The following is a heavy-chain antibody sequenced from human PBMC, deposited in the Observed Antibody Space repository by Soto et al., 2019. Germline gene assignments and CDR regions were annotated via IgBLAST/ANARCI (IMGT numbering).Heavy chain of an antibody. CDR2: IYPGDSDT. Sequence: GESLKISCKGSGYSFTSYWIGWVRQMPGKGLEWMGIIYPGDSDTRYSPSFQGQVTISADKSISTAYLQWSSLKASDTAMYYCATLNNPNDYYDNRDYYPPFDYWGQGTLVTVSS. CDR1: GYSFTSYW. CDR3: ATLNNPNDYYDNRDYYPPFDY. J-gene: IGHJ4*02. D-gene: IGHD3-22*01. V-gene: IGHV5-51*01.